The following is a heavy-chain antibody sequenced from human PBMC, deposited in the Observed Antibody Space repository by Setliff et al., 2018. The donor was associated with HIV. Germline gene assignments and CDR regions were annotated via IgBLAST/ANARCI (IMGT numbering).Heavy chain of an antibody. CDR3: ARRGATVTTRYIDY. J-gene: IGHJ4*02. V-gene: IGHV5-51*01. Sequence: PGESLKISCKGSGYSFTTYWIGWVRQMPGRSLEWVEIIYPGDSDTRYSPSFQGQVTISADKSISTAYLQWTSLKASDTAMYYCARRGATVTTRYIDYWGQGTLVTVSS. D-gene: IGHD4-17*01. CDR1: GYSFTTYW. CDR2: IYPGDSDT.